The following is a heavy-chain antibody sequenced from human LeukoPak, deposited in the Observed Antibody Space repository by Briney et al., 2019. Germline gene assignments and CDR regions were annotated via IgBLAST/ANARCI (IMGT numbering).Heavy chain of an antibody. V-gene: IGHV4-34*01. D-gene: IGHD6-6*01. CDR3: ASLYSSSSSDAFDI. CDR2: INHSGRT. CDR1: GGSFSGYY. Sequence: SETLSLTCAVYGGSFSGYYWSCIRQPPGKGLEWIGEINHSGRTNYNPSLKSRVTISVDTSKNQFSLKLSSVTAADTAVYYCASLYSSSSSDAFDIWGQGTMVTVSS. J-gene: IGHJ3*02.